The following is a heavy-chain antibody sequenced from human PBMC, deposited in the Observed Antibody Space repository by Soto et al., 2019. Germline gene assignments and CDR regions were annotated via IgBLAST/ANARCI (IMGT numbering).Heavy chain of an antibody. V-gene: IGHV1-18*01. CDR2: ISAYNGNT. CDR3: SRGYPPRDQLGNLPGAF. CDR1: GYTFTSYG. J-gene: IGHJ4*02. D-gene: IGHD1-1*01. Sequence: ASVKVSCKASGYTFTSYGISWVRQAPGQGLEWMGWISAYNGNTNYAQKLQGRVTMTTDTSTSTAYMELRSLRSEDTAIYYCSRGYPPRDQLGNLPGAFWGQGTLVTVSS.